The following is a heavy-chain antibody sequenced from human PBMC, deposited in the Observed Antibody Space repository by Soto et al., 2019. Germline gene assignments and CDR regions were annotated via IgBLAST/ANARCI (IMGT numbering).Heavy chain of an antibody. CDR1: NGSLSSNY. CDR3: ARSFMVPVDFFDY. J-gene: IGHJ4*02. D-gene: IGHD3-10*01. Sequence: PSETLSLTCTVSNGSLSSNYWSWIRQSPGKGLEWIGNIYYSGSTNYTPPLKIRVTMSVDPSKTQFTLKLSSVTAADTVVYFCARSFMVPVDFFDYWGQGTLVTVSS. V-gene: IGHV4-59*01. CDR2: IYYSGST.